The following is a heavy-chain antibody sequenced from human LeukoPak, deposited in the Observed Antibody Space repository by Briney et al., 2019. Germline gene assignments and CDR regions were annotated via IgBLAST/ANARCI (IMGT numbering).Heavy chain of an antibody. CDR2: IKQDGSEI. V-gene: IGHV3-7*01. CDR3: ARERQNKDFWSGGDY. Sequence: GSLRLSCAASGFTFSTYWMSWVRQAPGKGLEWVANIKQDGSEIYYVDSVKGRFTISRDNAKNSLYLQMNSLRAEDTAVYYCARERQNKDFWSGGDYWGQGTLVTVSS. D-gene: IGHD3-3*01. CDR1: GFTFSTYW. J-gene: IGHJ4*02.